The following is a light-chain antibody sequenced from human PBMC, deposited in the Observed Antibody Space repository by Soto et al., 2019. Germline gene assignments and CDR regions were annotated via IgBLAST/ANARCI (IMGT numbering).Light chain of an antibody. J-gene: IGKJ3*01. V-gene: IGKV3-15*01. CDR2: AAS. CDR1: QSVSSN. Sequence: EIVLTQSPATLSVSPGERATLSCRASQSVSSNLAWYQHKPGQAPRLLIYAASTRATGIPPRFSGSGSGTDFTLTISSLQSEDFAVYYCHQYHHWPPSFTFGPGTKVDIK. CDR3: HQYHHWPPSFT.